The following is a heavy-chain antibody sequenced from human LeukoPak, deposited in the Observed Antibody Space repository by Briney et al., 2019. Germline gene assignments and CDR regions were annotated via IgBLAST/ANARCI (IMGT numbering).Heavy chain of an antibody. CDR3: ARDIGSGSYS. CDR2: INPNSGGT. V-gene: IGHV1-2*02. Sequence: ASVKVSCKASGYTFSGYYVHWVRQAPGQGLEWMGWINPNSGGTNYAQKFQGRVTMTRDTSISTAYMELSSLRSDDTAVYYCARDIGSGSYSWGQGTLVTVSS. CDR1: GYTFSGYY. D-gene: IGHD3-10*01. J-gene: IGHJ4*02.